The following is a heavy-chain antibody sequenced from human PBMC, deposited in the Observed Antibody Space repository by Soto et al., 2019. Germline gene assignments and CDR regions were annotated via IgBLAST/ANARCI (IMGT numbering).Heavy chain of an antibody. CDR3: ARALGYAFDI. J-gene: IGHJ3*02. V-gene: IGHV3-64*01. CDR2: ISSNGGST. CDR1: GFTFSSYA. Sequence: GGSLRLSCAASGFTFSSYAMHWVRQAPGKGLEYVSAISSNGGSTYYANSVKGRFTISRDNSKNTLYLQMGSLRAEDMAVYYCARALGYAFDIWGQGTMVTISS. D-gene: IGHD7-27*01.